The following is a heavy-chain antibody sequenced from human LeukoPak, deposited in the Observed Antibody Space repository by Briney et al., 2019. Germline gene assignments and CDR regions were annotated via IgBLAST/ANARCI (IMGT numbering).Heavy chain of an antibody. Sequence: PGGSLRLSCAASGFTFTSYTMNWVRQAPGKGLEWVSHIGTGTSTVGYADSIKGRFTISRDNAKNSVDLQMSSQRVDDSAVYYCVRDKDWGFDSWGQGTLVTVPS. J-gene: IGHJ4*02. V-gene: IGHV3-48*01. CDR1: GFTFTSYT. CDR2: IGTGTSTV. CDR3: VRDKDWGFDS. D-gene: IGHD7-27*01.